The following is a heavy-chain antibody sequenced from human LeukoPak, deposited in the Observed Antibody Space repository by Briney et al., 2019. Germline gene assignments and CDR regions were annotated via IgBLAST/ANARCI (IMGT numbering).Heavy chain of an antibody. D-gene: IGHD2-21*02. CDR1: GYTFTSYD. Sequence: GASVKVSCKASGYTFTSYDINWVRQAPGQGLEWMAWINPYSGDTDSAQKFQGRVTVTRDTSITTAYMDLSRLRSDDTAVYYCARANGGGAYYPFDYWGQGALVTVSS. CDR2: INPYSGDT. CDR3: ARANGGGAYYPFDY. J-gene: IGHJ4*02. V-gene: IGHV1-2*02.